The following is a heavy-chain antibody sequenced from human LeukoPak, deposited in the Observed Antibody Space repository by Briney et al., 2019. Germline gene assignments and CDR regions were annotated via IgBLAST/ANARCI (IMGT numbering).Heavy chain of an antibody. V-gene: IGHV4-59*08. Sequence: SETLSLTCTVSGGSISSYYWSWIRQPPGKGLEWIGYIYYSGSTNYNPSLKSRVTISVDTSKNQFSLKLSSVTAADTAVYYCARQRLLEWYFDYWGQGTLVTVSS. CDR3: ARQRLLEWYFDY. J-gene: IGHJ4*02. CDR1: GGSISSYY. CDR2: IYYSGST. D-gene: IGHD3-3*01.